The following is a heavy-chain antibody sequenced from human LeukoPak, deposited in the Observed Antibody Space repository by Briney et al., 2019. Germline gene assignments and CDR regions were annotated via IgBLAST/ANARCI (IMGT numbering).Heavy chain of an antibody. J-gene: IGHJ4*02. D-gene: IGHD3-22*01. CDR1: GFTLSRSW. V-gene: IGHV3-74*01. Sequence: GGSLRLSCVASGFTLSRSWMSWVRQAPGKGLEWVSRIDNGGSYTSYADSVKGRFTISRDNAKNTLYLQMNSLRAEDTAVYYCARGGYYYDSSGYYCLDYWGQGTLVTVSS. CDR3: ARGGYYYDSSGYYCLDY. CDR2: IDNGGSYT.